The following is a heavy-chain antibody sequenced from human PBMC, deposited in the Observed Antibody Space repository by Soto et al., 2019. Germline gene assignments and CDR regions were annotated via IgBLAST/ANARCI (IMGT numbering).Heavy chain of an antibody. J-gene: IGHJ4*02. V-gene: IGHV3-74*01. D-gene: IGHD5-12*01. CDR2: INGDGSST. CDR3: ARDPRDGYHSPPDY. Sequence: PGGSLRLSCVPSGFTFNSHWMHWVRQAPGKGLVWVSRINGDGSSTSYADSVRGRFTISRDNAKNTLYLQMNSLRAEDTAVYYCARDPRDGYHSPPDYRGQGTLVTVSS. CDR1: GFTFNSHW.